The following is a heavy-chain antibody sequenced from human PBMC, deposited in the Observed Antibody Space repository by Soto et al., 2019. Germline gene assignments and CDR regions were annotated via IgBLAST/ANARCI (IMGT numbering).Heavy chain of an antibody. J-gene: IGHJ5*02. CDR3: ALEPSFNPSSGYYH. D-gene: IGHD3-22*01. Sequence: GGSLRLSCAASGFTFSSYAMSWVRQAPGKGLEWVSAISGSGGSTYYADSVKGRFTISRDNSKNTLYLQMNSLRAEDTAVYYCALEPSFNPSSGYYHWGQGTLVTVSS. V-gene: IGHV3-23*01. CDR2: ISGSGGST. CDR1: GFTFSSYA.